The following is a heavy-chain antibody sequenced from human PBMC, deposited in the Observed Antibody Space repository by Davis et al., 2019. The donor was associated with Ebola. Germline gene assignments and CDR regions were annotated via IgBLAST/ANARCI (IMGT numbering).Heavy chain of an antibody. V-gene: IGHV1-2*06. CDR3: AKCRTTTGGLEVLSS. J-gene: IGHJ4*02. D-gene: IGHD1-1*01. CDR2: INTHSGGI. CDR1: GYTFTGYH. Sequence: ASVKVSCKASGYTFTGYHKHWLRQAPGQGPEWMGRINTHSGGINYAQKFQGRVIMTRNMSINTAYMELSGLTADDTAVYYCAKCRTTTGGLEVLSSWGQGTLVTVSS.